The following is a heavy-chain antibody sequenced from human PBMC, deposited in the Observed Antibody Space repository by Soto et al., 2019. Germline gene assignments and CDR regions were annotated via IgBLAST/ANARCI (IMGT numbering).Heavy chain of an antibody. CDR2: IYHSGST. CDR1: GVSINSANW. D-gene: IGHD2-15*01. CDR3: ARDCSGGSSYLAAFAI. Sequence: QMQLQESGPGLVKPSGTLSLTCNVSGVSINSANWWTWVRPSPGKGLEWIGEIYHSGSTNFNPSLKRRITTSVDNTKNQVYWELTSVTAADTAVYYCARDCSGGSSYLAAFAIWGPGKMVTVSS. J-gene: IGHJ3*02. V-gene: IGHV4-4*02.